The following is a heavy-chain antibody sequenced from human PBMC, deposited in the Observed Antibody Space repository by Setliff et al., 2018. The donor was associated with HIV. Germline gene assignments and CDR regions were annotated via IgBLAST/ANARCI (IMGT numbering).Heavy chain of an antibody. CDR1: GGSISSYY. Sequence: SETLSLTCTVSGGSISSYYWSWIRQPPGKGLEWMGYMYYSGSTNYNPSLKSRVTISGDTSKNQFSLKLTSVTAADTAVYYCARHVSGSYHSPFQHWGQGTLVTVSS. V-gene: IGHV4-59*08. CDR2: MYYSGST. J-gene: IGHJ1*01. CDR3: ARHVSGSYHSPFQH. D-gene: IGHD1-26*01.